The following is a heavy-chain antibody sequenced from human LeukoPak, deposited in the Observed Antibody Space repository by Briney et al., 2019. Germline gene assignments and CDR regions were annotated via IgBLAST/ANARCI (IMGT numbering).Heavy chain of an antibody. CDR3: AINLRGGGDYIDY. CDR2: IIPIFGLA. Sequence: SVKVSCKASGGTFSSYAISWVRQAPGQGLEWMGRIIPIFGLANYAQKFQGRVTITADKSTSTAYMELSSLRSEDTAVYYCAINLRGGGDYIDYWGQGTLVTVSS. CDR1: GGTFSSYA. J-gene: IGHJ4*02. D-gene: IGHD3-10*01. V-gene: IGHV1-69*04.